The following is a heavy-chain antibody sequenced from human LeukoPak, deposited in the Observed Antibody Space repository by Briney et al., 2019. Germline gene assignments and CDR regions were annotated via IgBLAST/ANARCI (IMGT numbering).Heavy chain of an antibody. D-gene: IGHD4-17*01. V-gene: IGHV4-59*08. J-gene: IGHJ3*02. CDR2: IYYSGST. CDR3: ARTDYANAFDI. CDR1: GGSISSYY. Sequence: NPSETLSLTCTVSGGSISSYYWSWIRQPPGKGLEWIGYIYYSGSTNYNPSLKSRVTISVDTSKNQFSLKLSSVTAPDTAVYYCARTDYANAFDIWGQGTMVTVSS.